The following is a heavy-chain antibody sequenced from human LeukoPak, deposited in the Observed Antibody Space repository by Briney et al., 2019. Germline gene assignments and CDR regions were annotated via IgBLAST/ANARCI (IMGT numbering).Heavy chain of an antibody. CDR2: IAYDGSKK. CDR3: AKDRPLYSGSQHFDY. V-gene: IGHV3-30*18. D-gene: IGHD1-26*01. J-gene: IGHJ4*02. Sequence: GGSLRLSCAASGFSFSSYGMHWARQAPGKGLEWVAVIAYDGSKKYYADSVKGRFTISRDNSKNTLYLQMNSLRAEDTAVYYCAKDRPLYSGSQHFDYWGQGTLVTVSS. CDR1: GFSFSSYG.